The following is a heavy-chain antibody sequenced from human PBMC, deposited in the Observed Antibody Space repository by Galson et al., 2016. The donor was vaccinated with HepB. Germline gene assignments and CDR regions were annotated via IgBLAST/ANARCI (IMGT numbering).Heavy chain of an antibody. CDR2: INSDGSYT. CDR1: GFTFSSYW. J-gene: IGHJ5*02. Sequence: SLRLSCAASGFTFSSYWMHWVRQAPGKGLVWVSRINSDGSYTSYADSVKGRFTISRDNAKNTLYLQMNSLRAEDTAVYYCARAVGYCSDNSCPPWGQGTLVTVSS. D-gene: IGHD2-15*01. CDR3: ARAVGYCSDNSCPP. V-gene: IGHV3-74*01.